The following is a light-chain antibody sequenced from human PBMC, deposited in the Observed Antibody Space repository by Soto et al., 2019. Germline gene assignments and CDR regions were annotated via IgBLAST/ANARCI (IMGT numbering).Light chain of an antibody. CDR1: SSDVGAYNL. J-gene: IGLJ1*01. CDR3: CSDAGSGTYV. CDR2: EGS. Sequence: QSVLTQPASVSGSPGQSITIFCSGTSSDVGAYNLVSWYQHPPGKAPKFMLYEGSKRPSGVSNRFSGSKSGNTASLTISGLQPDDEGDYYCCSDAGSGTYVFGSGTKLTVL. V-gene: IGLV2-23*01.